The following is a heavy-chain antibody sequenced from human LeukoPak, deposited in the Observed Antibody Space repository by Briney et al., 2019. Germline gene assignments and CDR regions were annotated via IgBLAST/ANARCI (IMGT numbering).Heavy chain of an antibody. Sequence: KPSETLSLTCTVSGGSISSYYWSWIRQPPGKGLEWIGYIYYSGSTNYNPSLKSRVTISVDTSKNQFSLKLSSVTAADTAVYYCAREGSEYYDFWSGYYTGGYYYYYMDVWGKGTTVTVSS. J-gene: IGHJ6*03. CDR1: GGSISSYY. V-gene: IGHV4-59*01. CDR2: IYYSGST. D-gene: IGHD3-3*01. CDR3: AREGSEYYDFWSGYYTGGYYYYYMDV.